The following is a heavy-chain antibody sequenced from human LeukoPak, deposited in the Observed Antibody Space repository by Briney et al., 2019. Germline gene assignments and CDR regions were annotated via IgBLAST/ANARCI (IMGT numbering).Heavy chain of an antibody. J-gene: IGHJ4*02. CDR2: ISSSSSYI. Sequence: PGGSLRLSCAASGFTFSSYSMNWVRQAPGKGLEWVSSISSSSSYIYYADSVKGRFTISRDNAKNSLYLQMNSLRAEDTALYYCAKGPQYYDSSGYYFDYWGQGTLVTVSS. CDR3: AKGPQYYDSSGYYFDY. CDR1: GFTFSSYS. V-gene: IGHV3-21*04. D-gene: IGHD3-22*01.